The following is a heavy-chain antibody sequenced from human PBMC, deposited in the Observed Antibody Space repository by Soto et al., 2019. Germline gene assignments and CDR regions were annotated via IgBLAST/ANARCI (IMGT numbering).Heavy chain of an antibody. D-gene: IGHD3-10*01. J-gene: IGHJ6*03. CDR1: GYTFTSYA. V-gene: IGHV1-3*01. CDR3: ARDYYGSGSYYNQYYYIDV. CDR2: INAGNGNT. Sequence: QVQLVQSGAEVKKPGASVKVSCKASGYTFTSYAMHWVRQAPGQRLEWMGWINAGNGNTKYSQKFQGRVTITRDTSASTAYMELSSLRSEDTAVYYCARDYYGSGSYYNQYYYIDVWGKGTTVTVSS.